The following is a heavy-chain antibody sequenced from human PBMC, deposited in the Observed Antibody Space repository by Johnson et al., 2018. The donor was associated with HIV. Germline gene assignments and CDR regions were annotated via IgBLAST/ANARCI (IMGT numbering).Heavy chain of an antibody. D-gene: IGHD1-14*01. J-gene: IGHJ3*02. CDR2: IKQDGSEK. CDR3: ASLPGGMNNALDI. V-gene: IGHV3-7*02. CDR1: GFTFSSYW. Sequence: EQLVESGGGVVQPGGSLRLSCAASGFTFSSYWMSWVRQAPGKGLEWVANIKQDGSEKYYVDSVKGRFTISRDNAKNSLYLQMNSLRTEDTAVYYSASLPGGMNNALDIWGRGTMVIVST.